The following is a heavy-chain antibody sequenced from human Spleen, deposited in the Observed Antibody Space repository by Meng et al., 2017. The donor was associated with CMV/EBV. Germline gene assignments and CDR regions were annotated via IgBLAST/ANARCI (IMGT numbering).Heavy chain of an antibody. CDR2: INHSGST. D-gene: IGHD2-2*01. CDR3: ARAPIVVVPAANWFDP. CDR1: AGSFSGYY. J-gene: IGHJ5*02. Sequence: QVPVQSWGGRLVNPSGTLSPACAVYAGSFSGYYWSWIRQPPGTALEWIGEINHSGSTNYNPSLKTRVTISVDTSKNQFSLKLSSVTAADTAVYYCARAPIVVVPAANWFDPWGQGTLVTVSS. V-gene: IGHV4-34*01.